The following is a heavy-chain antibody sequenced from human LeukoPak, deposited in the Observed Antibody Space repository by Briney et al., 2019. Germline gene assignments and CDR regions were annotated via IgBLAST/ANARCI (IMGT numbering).Heavy chain of an antibody. D-gene: IGHD3-16*02. V-gene: IGHV6-1*01. CDR3: ARDQELLLDC. Sequence: SQTLSLTCAISGDSVFSNSAAWNWIRQSPSRGLEWLGRTYQRSKRYNDYAVSVKSRITVNPDIPKNQFSLQLNSVTPEDTAVYYCARDQELLLDCWGQGTLVTVSS. CDR1: GDSVFSNSAA. J-gene: IGHJ4*02. CDR2: TYQRSKRYN.